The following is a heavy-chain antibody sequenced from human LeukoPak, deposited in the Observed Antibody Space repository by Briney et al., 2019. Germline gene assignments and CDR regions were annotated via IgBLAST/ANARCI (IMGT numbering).Heavy chain of an antibody. CDR2: VDPKDGEK. J-gene: IGHJ4*02. Sequence: ASVKVSCKVSGYALTELSMHWVRQAPGKGFEWMGGVDPKDGEKIYAQTFKGRVSMTDDTFTDTAYTELSGLTSEDTALYYCAGDVLVSGGSYYHGYWGQGTLVTVSS. D-gene: IGHD3-3*02. CDR3: AGDVLVSGGSYYHGY. V-gene: IGHV1-24*01. CDR1: GYALTELS.